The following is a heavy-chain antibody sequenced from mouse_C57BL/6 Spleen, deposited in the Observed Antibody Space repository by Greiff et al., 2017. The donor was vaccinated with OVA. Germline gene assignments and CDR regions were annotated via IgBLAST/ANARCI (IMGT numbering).Heavy chain of an antibody. CDR3: ARAIDYYGSSYGY. J-gene: IGHJ2*01. V-gene: IGHV5-4*03. CDR2: ISDGGSYT. D-gene: IGHD1-1*01. Sequence: VKVVESGGGLVKPGGSLKLSCAASGFTFSSYAMSWVRQTPEKRLEWVATISDGGSYTYYPDNVKGRFTISRDNAKNNLYLQMSHLKSEDTAMYYCARAIDYYGSSYGYWGQGTTLTVSS. CDR1: GFTFSSYA.